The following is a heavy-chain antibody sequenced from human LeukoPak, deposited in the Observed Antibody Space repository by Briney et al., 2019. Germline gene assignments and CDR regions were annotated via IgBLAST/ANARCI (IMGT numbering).Heavy chain of an antibody. CDR1: GGSISSGGYY. CDR3: AACLRGGDCFSFDY. D-gene: IGHD2-21*02. CDR2: IYYSENT. J-gene: IGHJ4*02. Sequence: SETLSLTCTVSGGSISSGGYYWSWIRQHPGKGLEWIGYIYYSENTIYNPSLRSRLTISVDASKNQFSLKLCSVTAADTAVYYCAACLRGGDCFSFDYWGRGTLVTVSS. V-gene: IGHV4-61*08.